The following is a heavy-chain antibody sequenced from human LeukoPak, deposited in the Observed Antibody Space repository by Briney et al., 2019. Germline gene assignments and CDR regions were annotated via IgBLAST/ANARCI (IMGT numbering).Heavy chain of an antibody. Sequence: ASVKVSCKVSGYTLTELSMHWVRQAPGKGLEWMGGFDPEDGETIYAQKFQGRVTMTEDTSTDTAYMELSGLRSEDTAVYYCATVSCSGGSCYLKGSWFDPWGQGTLVTVSS. CDR1: GYTLTELS. J-gene: IGHJ5*02. CDR2: FDPEDGET. D-gene: IGHD2-15*01. V-gene: IGHV1-24*01. CDR3: ATVSCSGGSCYLKGSWFDP.